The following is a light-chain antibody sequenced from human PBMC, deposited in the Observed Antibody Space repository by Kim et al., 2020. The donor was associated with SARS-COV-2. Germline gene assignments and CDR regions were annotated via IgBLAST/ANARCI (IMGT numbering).Light chain of an antibody. V-gene: IGKV1-13*02. CDR1: QGISNT. CDR2: DAS. J-gene: IGKJ5*01. Sequence: ASVGDKVTITRRASQGISNTLAWYQQKPGRGPKLLIYDASSLESGVPSRFSGSGSGTDFTLTINSLQPEDFATYYCQQLNSYPITFGQGTRLEIK. CDR3: QQLNSYPIT.